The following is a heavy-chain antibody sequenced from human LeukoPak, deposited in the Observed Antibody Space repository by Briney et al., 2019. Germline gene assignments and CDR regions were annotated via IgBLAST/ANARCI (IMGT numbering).Heavy chain of an antibody. CDR3: ASSRTRIAAAGTGWFDP. CDR2: INPNSGGT. CDR1: GYTFTGYY. V-gene: IGHV1-2*02. Sequence: ASVKVSCKASGYTFTGYYMHWVRQAPGQGLEWMGWINPNSGGTNYAQKFQGRVTMTRDTSTSTVYMELSSLRSEDTAVYYCASSRTRIAAAGTGWFDPWGQGTLVTVSS. D-gene: IGHD6-13*01. J-gene: IGHJ5*02.